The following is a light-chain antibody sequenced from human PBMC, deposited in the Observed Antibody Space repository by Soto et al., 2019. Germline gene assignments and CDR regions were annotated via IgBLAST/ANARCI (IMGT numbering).Light chain of an antibody. CDR2: WGS. Sequence: DIVMTQSPLSLPVTPGEPASISCRSSQSLLHSSGNNYLDWYVQKPGQSPQLLIYWGSNRASGVPDRFSGSGSGTDFTLKISRVEAEDVGIYYCMQGQQNPITFGQGTRLEIK. V-gene: IGKV2-28*01. CDR1: QSLLHSSGNNY. CDR3: MQGQQNPIT. J-gene: IGKJ5*01.